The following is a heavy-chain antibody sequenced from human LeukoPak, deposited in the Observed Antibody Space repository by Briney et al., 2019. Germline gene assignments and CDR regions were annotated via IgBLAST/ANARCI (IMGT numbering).Heavy chain of an antibody. V-gene: IGHV4-39*07. CDR3: ARDLGWFGESNWFDP. CDR2: IYYSGST. J-gene: IGHJ5*02. CDR1: GGSISSSSYY. Sequence: SETLSLTCTVSGGSISSSSYYWGWIRQPPGKGLEWIGSIYYSGSTYYNPSLKSRVTISVDTSKNQFSLKLSSVTAADTAVYYCARDLGWFGESNWFDPWGQGTLVTVSS. D-gene: IGHD3-10*01.